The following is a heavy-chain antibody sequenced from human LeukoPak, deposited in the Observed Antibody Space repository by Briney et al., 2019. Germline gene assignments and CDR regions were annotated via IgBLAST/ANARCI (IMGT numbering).Heavy chain of an antibody. V-gene: IGHV3-23*01. CDR2: ISGSGGST. J-gene: IGHJ4*02. CDR3: ARGRYFDWLPPTYFDY. CDR1: GFTFSSYA. Sequence: GGSLRLSCAASGFTFSSYAMSWVRQAPGKGLEWVSAISGSGGSTYYADSVKGRFTISRGNSKNTLYLQMNSLRAEDTAVYYCARGRYFDWLPPTYFDYWGQGTLVTVSS. D-gene: IGHD3-9*01.